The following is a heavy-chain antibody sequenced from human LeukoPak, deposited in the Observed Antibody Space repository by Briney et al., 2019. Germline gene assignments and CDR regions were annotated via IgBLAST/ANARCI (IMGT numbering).Heavy chain of an antibody. CDR2: IYSGGST. D-gene: IGHD1-26*01. J-gene: IGHJ4*02. Sequence: PGGSLRLSCAASGFTVSSNYMSWVRQAPGRGLEWVSVIYSGGSTYYADSVKGRFTISRDNSKNTLYLQMNSLRAEDTAVYYCARGTVGATTGYYWGQGTLVTVSS. V-gene: IGHV3-66*02. CDR1: GFTVSSNY. CDR3: ARGTVGATTGYY.